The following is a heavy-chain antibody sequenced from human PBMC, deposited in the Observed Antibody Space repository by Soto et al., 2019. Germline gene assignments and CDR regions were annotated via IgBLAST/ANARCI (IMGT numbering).Heavy chain of an antibody. CDR1: GGTFSSYA. Sequence: QVQLVQSGAEVQKPGSSVKVSCKASGGTFSSYAISWVRQAPGQGLEWMGGIIPNSGGTNYAQKFQGRVTMTRDTSISTAYMELSRLRSDDTAVYYCAREAAAGTIDYWGQGTLVTVSS. V-gene: IGHV1-2*02. CDR2: IIPNSGGT. D-gene: IGHD6-13*01. J-gene: IGHJ4*02. CDR3: AREAAAGTIDY.